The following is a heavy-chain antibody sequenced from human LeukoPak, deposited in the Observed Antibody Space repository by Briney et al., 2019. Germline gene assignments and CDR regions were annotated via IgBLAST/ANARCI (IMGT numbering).Heavy chain of an antibody. D-gene: IGHD5-12*01. Sequence: RGSLRLSCVGSGFTISNYWMHWVRQAPGTGLVWVSRIHPDGSITTYADPVKGRFTISRDNAKNTLYLQVNSLRAEDTAVYYCAPQQTYSPYNWFDPWGQGTLVTVSS. V-gene: IGHV3-74*03. CDR1: GFTISNYW. CDR2: IHPDGSIT. J-gene: IGHJ5*02. CDR3: APQQTYSPYNWFDP.